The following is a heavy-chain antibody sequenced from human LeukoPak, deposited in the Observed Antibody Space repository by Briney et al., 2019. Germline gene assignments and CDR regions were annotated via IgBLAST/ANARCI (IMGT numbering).Heavy chain of an antibody. D-gene: IGHD3-22*01. CDR1: GDSISSRTNS. V-gene: IGHV4-39*07. J-gene: IGHJ4*02. Sequence: PSETLSLTCPVSGDSISSRTNSWGWLRQPPGKGLEWIGCIYYNGNTYYNPSLRSRVTISLDTSKNQFSLNLTSVTAADTAVYYCGRVRKSDTAIDYWGQGTLVTVSS. CDR2: IYYNGNT. CDR3: GRVRKSDTAIDY.